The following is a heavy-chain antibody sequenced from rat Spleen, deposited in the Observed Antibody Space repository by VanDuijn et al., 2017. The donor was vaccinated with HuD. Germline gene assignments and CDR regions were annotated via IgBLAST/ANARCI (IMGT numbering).Heavy chain of an antibody. V-gene: IGHV2-41*01. CDR3: ARGGGQPFDY. D-gene: IGHD4-3*01. CDR2: IWNTGGT. J-gene: IGHJ2*01. Sequence: QVQLKESGPGLVQPSQTLSLTCTVSGFSLTSYNVHWVRQPPGKGLEWMGVIWNTGGTRYNSALKSRLSISKDTSKSQVFLKMNSLQTEDTATYYCARGGGQPFDYWGQGVMVTVSS. CDR1: GFSLTSYN.